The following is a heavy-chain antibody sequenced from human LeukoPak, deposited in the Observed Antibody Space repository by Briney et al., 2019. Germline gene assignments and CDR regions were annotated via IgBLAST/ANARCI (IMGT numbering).Heavy chain of an antibody. V-gene: IGHV3-7*01. CDR2: IKQDGSEK. CDR3: ARERIAVAGLFDY. CDR1: GFTFSSYW. J-gene: IGHJ4*02. Sequence: GGSLRLSCAASGFTFSSYWMSRVRQAPGKGLEWVANIKQDGSEKYYVDSVKGRFTISRDNAKNSLYLQMNSLRAEDTAVYYCARERIAVAGLFDYWGQGTLVTVSS. D-gene: IGHD6-19*01.